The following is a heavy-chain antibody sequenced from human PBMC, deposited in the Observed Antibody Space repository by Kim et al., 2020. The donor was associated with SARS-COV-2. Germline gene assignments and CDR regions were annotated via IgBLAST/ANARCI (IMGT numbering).Heavy chain of an antibody. CDR3: AKRGGYYYYFDH. Sequence: GGSLRLSCAASGFTFSSYAMSWVRQAPGKGLEWVSAMSGSGGSTYYADSVKGRFTISRDNSKNTLYLQMNSLRAEDTAVYYCAKRGGYYYYFDHWGQGTLVTVSS. CDR2: MSGSGGST. J-gene: IGHJ4*02. CDR1: GFTFSSYA. D-gene: IGHD3-22*01. V-gene: IGHV3-23*01.